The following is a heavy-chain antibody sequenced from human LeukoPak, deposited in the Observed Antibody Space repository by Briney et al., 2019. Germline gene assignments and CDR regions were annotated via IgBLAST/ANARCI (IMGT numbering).Heavy chain of an antibody. CDR3: ARCSGYSNWFDP. CDR1: GGSISSYY. J-gene: IGHJ5*02. D-gene: IGHD3-22*01. CDR2: IYYSGST. Sequence: SETLSLTCTVSGGSISSYYWSWIRQPPGKGLEWIGYIYYSGSTNYNPSLKSRVTTSVDASENQFSLKLSSVTAADTAVYYCARCSGYSNWFDPWGQGTLVTVSS. V-gene: IGHV4-59*01.